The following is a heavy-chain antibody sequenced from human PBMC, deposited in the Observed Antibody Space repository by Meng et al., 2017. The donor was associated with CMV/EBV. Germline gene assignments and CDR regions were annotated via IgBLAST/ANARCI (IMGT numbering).Heavy chain of an antibody. D-gene: IGHD3-10*01. V-gene: IGHV3-30*04. CDR1: GFTFSSYA. Sequence: GESLKISCAASGFTFSSYAMHWVRQAPGKGLEWVAVISYDGSNKYYADSVKGRFTTSRDNSKNTLYLQMNSLRAEDTAVYYCARDYPPFTMVRGVTLSDGMDVWGQGTTVTVSS. J-gene: IGHJ6*02. CDR2: ISYDGSNK. CDR3: ARDYPPFTMVRGVTLSDGMDV.